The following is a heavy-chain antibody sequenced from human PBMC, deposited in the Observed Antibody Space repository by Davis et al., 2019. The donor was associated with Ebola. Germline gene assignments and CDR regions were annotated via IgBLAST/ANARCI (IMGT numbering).Heavy chain of an antibody. V-gene: IGHV1-18*01. CDR1: GHAFSSYG. Sequence: ASVKVSCKASGHAFSSYGFNWVRQAPGQGLEWMGWISAYNGNTNYAQKLQGRVTMTTATSTSTAYMALRSLRSDDTAVYYCARGRSMVATQVGLRYWGQGTLVTVSS. J-gene: IGHJ4*02. D-gene: IGHD5-12*01. CDR2: ISAYNGNT. CDR3: ARGRSMVATQVGLRY.